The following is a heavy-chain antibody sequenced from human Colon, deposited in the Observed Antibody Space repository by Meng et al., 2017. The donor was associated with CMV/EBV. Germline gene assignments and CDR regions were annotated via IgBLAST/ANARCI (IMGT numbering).Heavy chain of an antibody. Sequence: GGGLVRNGGAMWVVPAASGFTLSRYAMSWVRQAPGQGLEWVSHISGTGADSYYADSVKGSFTISRDNSKNTLYLQMNSLRVEDTAIYFCTRDGYNWIPFDSWGQGTLVTVSS. CDR2: ISGTGADS. V-gene: IGHV3-23*01. CDR1: GFTLSRYA. CDR3: TRDGYNWIPFDS. D-gene: IGHD1-1*01. J-gene: IGHJ4*02.